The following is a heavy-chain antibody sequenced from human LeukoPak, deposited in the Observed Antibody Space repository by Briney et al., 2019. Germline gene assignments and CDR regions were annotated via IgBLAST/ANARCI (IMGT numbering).Heavy chain of an antibody. D-gene: IGHD2-2*01. CDR1: GGTFSSYA. V-gene: IGHV1-69*04. CDR3: ARGADIVVVPAVTTLGLYFDY. J-gene: IGHJ4*02. CDR2: IIPILGIA. Sequence: SVKVSCKASGGTFSSYAISWVRQAPGQGLEWMGRIIPILGIANYAQKFQGRVTITADKSTSTAYMELSSLRPEDTAVYYCARGADIVVVPAVTTLGLYFDYWGQGTLVNVSS.